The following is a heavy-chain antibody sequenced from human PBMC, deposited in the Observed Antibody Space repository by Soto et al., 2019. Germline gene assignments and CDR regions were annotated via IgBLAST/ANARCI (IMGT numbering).Heavy chain of an antibody. CDR3: ARGNYDSSGFYSAFDI. V-gene: IGHV4-30-2*01. CDR1: GGSISSGAYS. CDR2: IYHSGST. D-gene: IGHD3-22*01. J-gene: IGHJ3*02. Sequence: SETLSLTCAVSGGSISSGAYSWSWIRQPPGKGLEWIGYIYHSGSTYYNPSLKSRVTVSIDRSESQFSLKLSSVTAADTAVFYCARGNYDSSGFYSAFDIWGQGTMVTVSS.